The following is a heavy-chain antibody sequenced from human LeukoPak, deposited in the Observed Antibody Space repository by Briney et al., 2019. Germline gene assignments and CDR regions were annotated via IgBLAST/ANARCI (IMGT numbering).Heavy chain of an antibody. CDR2: ISSSSSYI. V-gene: IGHV3-21*01. Sequence: PGGSLRLSCAASGFTFSSYSMNWVRQAPGKGLEWVSSISSSSSYIYYADSVKGRFTISGDNAKNSLYLRMNSLRAEDTAVYYCARDRAVRGVDFDYWGQGTLVTVSS. D-gene: IGHD3-10*01. CDR3: ARDRAVRGVDFDY. J-gene: IGHJ4*02. CDR1: GFTFSSYS.